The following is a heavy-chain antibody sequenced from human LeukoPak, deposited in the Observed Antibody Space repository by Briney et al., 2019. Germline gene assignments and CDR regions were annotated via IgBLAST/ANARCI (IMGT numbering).Heavy chain of an antibody. CDR3: ARDRGYSYGSYYFDY. J-gene: IGHJ4*02. CDR2: IWYDGSNK. Sequence: GGSLRLSCAASGFTFSDYYMSWIRQAPGKGLEWVAVIWYDGSNKYYADSVKGRFTISRDNSKNTLYLQMNSLRAEDTAVYYCARDRGYSYGSYYFDYWGQGTLVTVSS. CDR1: GFTFSDYY. V-gene: IGHV3-33*08. D-gene: IGHD5-18*01.